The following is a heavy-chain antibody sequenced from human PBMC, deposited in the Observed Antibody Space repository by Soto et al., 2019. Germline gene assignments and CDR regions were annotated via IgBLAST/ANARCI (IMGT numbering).Heavy chain of an antibody. CDR1: GYRFSIYW. D-gene: IGHD2-8*01. J-gene: IGHJ6*02. CDR2: IYPGDSDT. V-gene: IGHV5-51*01. Sequence: PGESLKISCKGSGYRFSIYWIAWVRQMPGKGLEWMGIIYPGDSDTRYSPSFQGQVTMSVDKSNNTAYLHWSSLKASDTAMYYCARQGSNGAYYYYAMDVWGQGTTVTV. CDR3: ARQGSNGAYYYYAMDV.